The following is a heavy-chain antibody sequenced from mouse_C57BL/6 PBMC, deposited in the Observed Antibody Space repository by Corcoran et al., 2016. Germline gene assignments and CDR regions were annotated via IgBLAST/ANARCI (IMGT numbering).Heavy chain of an antibody. J-gene: IGHJ2*01. V-gene: IGHV1-39*01. Sequence: EFKLQQSGPELVNPGASVKISCKASGYSLTDYNMNWVKQRNGKSLEWIGVINPNYGTTSYNQKFKGKATLTVDQSSSTAYMQLNSLTSEDSAVYYCARSYGSSYYFNYWGQGTTLIVSS. CDR1: GYSLTDYN. D-gene: IGHD1-1*01. CDR2: INPNYGTT. CDR3: ARSYGSSYYFNY.